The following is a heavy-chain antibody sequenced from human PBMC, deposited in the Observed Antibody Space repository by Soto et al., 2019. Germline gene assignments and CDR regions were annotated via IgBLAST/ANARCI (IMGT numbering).Heavy chain of an antibody. CDR3: ARVLVDYYYGMDV. Sequence: SCAASGFTVSSNYMSWVRQAPGKGLEWVSVIYSGGSTYYADSVKGRFTISRDNSKNTLYLQMNSLRAEDTAVYYCARVLVDYYYGMDVWGQGTTVTVSS. CDR1: GFTVSSNY. J-gene: IGHJ6*02. D-gene: IGHD2-15*01. V-gene: IGHV3-53*01. CDR2: IYSGGST.